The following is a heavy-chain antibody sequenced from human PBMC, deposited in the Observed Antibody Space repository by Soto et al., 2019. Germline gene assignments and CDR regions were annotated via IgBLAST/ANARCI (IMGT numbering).Heavy chain of an antibody. V-gene: IGHV1-69*13. D-gene: IGHD3-22*01. J-gene: IGHJ4*02. CDR3: ARDPAYYYDSSGYV. CDR2: IIPIFGTA. CDR1: GGTFSSYA. Sequence: ASVKVSCKASGGTFSSYAISWVRQAPGQGLEWMGGIIPIFGTANYAQKFQGRATITADESTSTAYMELSSLRSEDMAVYYCARDPAYYYDSSGYVWGQGTLVTVS.